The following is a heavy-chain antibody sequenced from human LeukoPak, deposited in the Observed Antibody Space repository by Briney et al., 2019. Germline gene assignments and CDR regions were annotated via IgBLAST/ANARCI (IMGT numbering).Heavy chain of an antibody. CDR2: ISGSGGST. J-gene: IGHJ4*02. D-gene: IGHD3-3*01. CDR1: GFTFSSYA. CDR3: APGAKSWAIFGVVISPFDY. V-gene: IGHV3-23*01. Sequence: GGSLRLSCAASGFTFSSYAMSWVRQAPGQGLEWVSAISGSGGSTYYADSVKGLFTISRDNSKNTLYLQMNSLRAEDTDVYYCAPGAKSWAIFGVVISPFDYWGQGTLVTVSS.